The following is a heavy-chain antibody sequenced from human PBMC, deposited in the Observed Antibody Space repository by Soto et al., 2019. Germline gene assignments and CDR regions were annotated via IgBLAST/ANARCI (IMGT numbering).Heavy chain of an antibody. V-gene: IGHV3-23*01. CDR2: ISDRDGST. J-gene: IGHJ4*02. D-gene: IGHD3-22*01. CDR3: AKAISGYYAPSDY. Sequence: EVQLLESGGGLVQPGGSLRLSCAASGFTFNSFAMSWVRQAPGKGLEWVSVISDRDGSTYYADSVRGRFTISRDDSKSTLYLQMNSLRGDDTAIYCCAKAISGYYAPSDYWGQGTQVTVSS. CDR1: GFTFNSFA.